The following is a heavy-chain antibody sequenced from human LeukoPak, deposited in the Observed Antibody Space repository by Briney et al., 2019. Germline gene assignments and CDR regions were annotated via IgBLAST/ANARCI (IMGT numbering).Heavy chain of an antibody. D-gene: IGHD2-2*01. CDR3: ARDRSTSFYYYYMDV. CDR1: GFTFSSYA. J-gene: IGHJ6*03. CDR2: ISYDGSNK. Sequence: GGSLRLSCAASGFTFSSYAMHWVRQAPGKGLEWVAVISYDGSNKYYADSVKGRFTISRDNSKNTLYLQMNSLRAEDTAVYYCARDRSTSFYYYYMDVWGKGTTVTVSS. V-gene: IGHV3-30-3*01.